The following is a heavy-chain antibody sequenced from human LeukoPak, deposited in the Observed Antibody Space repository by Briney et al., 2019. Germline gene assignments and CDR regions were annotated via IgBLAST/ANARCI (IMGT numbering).Heavy chain of an antibody. J-gene: IGHJ4*02. CDR1: GFIFNEYA. CDR3: AKSGLDYGADY. CDR2: ISWNSGSI. D-gene: IGHD4-17*01. Sequence: GGSLRLSCAASGFIFNEYAMHWVRQAPGKGLEWVSGISWNSGSIGYADSVKGRFTISRDNAKNSLYLQMNSLRAEDTALYYCAKSGLDYGADYWGQGTLVTVSS. V-gene: IGHV3-9*01.